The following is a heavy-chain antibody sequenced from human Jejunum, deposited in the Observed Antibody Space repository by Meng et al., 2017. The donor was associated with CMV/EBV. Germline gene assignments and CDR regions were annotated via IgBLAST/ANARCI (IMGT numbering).Heavy chain of an antibody. V-gene: IGHV4-38-2*02. CDR1: GYSISSGSY. Sequence: VSGYSISSGSYWAWIRQPPGKGLEWIGSVYQSGATFYNPSIKSRVSMSMDTSKNQFSLKVTSVTAADTAVYYCVREQFLTGSSIDYWGQGTLITVSS. CDR3: VREQFLTGSSIDY. D-gene: IGHD3-9*01. CDR2: VYQSGAT. J-gene: IGHJ4*02.